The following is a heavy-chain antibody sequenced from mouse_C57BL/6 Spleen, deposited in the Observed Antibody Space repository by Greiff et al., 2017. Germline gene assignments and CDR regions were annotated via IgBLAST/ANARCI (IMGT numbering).Heavy chain of an antibody. Sequence: EVQRVESGGGLVQPKGSLKLSCAASGFSFNTYAMNWVRQAPGKGLEWVARIRSKSNNYATYYADTVKDRFTISRDDSESMLYLQINNLEAEDTAMYYCVSLAFAYWGQGTLVTVSA. CDR1: GFSFNTYA. CDR3: VSLAFAY. J-gene: IGHJ3*01. V-gene: IGHV10-1*01. CDR2: IRSKSNNYAT.